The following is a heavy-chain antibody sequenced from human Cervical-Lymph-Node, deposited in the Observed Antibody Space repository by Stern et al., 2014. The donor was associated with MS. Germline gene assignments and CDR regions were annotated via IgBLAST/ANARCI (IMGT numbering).Heavy chain of an antibody. CDR1: GGTLISYS. Sequence: DQLVQSGAEVKKPGSSVKVSCQASGGTLISYSMSWVRQAPGQGLECLRGIMPILGTSNYAHKFQGRVTITADESTTTIYMELRSLKSEDTAVYYCARHLGSHESGWFDPWGEGTLVTVSS. CDR3: ARHLGSHESGWFDP. V-gene: IGHV1-69*12. J-gene: IGHJ5*02. D-gene: IGHD1-26*01. CDR2: IMPILGTS.